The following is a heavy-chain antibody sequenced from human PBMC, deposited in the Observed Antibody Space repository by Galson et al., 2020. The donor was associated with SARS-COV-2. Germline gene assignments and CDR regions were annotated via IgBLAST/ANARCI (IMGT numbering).Heavy chain of an antibody. CDR3: ARDYYESRGYFPRVDHFQH. V-gene: IGHV3-30*04. J-gene: IGHJ1*01. Sequence: TGGSLRLSCAASGFSFSSYAMHWVRQAPGKGLEWVAFVSFDGSNKFYADSVKGRFTISRDNSKKTVFLQMNSLRDEDTAVYYCARDYYESRGYFPRVDHFQHWGQGTLVTVSS. CDR1: GFSFSSYA. CDR2: VSFDGSNK. D-gene: IGHD3-22*01.